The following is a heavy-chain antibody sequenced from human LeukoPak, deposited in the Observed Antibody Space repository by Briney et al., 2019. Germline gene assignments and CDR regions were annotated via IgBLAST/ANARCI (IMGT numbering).Heavy chain of an antibody. CDR2: IYPGDSDT. CDR1: GYSFTSYW. D-gene: IGHD3-3*01. Sequence: GESLKISCKGSGYSFTSYWIGWVRQMPGKGLEWMGIIYPGDSDTRYSPSFQGRVTISADKSISTAYLQWSSLEASDTAMYYCARLSITIFGVPRGRFDPWGQGTLVTVSS. CDR3: ARLSITIFGVPRGRFDP. V-gene: IGHV5-51*01. J-gene: IGHJ5*02.